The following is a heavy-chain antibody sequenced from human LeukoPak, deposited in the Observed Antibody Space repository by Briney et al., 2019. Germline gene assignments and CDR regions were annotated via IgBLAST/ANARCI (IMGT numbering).Heavy chain of an antibody. D-gene: IGHD3-22*01. CDR1: AASISNYY. V-gene: IGHV4-4*09. CDR2: TSTSGST. Sequence: SSETLSLTCAVSAASISNYYWSWIRQAPGKGLEWIGYTSTSGSTNYNPSLKSRVSISLDTSKNRFSLNLNFVTAADTAVYYCASPRSGYRYTFDYWGQGALVTVSS. CDR3: ASPRSGYRYTFDY. J-gene: IGHJ4*02.